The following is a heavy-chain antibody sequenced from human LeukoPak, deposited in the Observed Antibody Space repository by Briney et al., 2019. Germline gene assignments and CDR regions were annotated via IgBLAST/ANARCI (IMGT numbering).Heavy chain of an antibody. CDR3: ARDQLVGYYGSGSYYWFDP. J-gene: IGHJ5*02. V-gene: IGHV3-7*01. CDR2: IKRDGSEK. D-gene: IGHD3-10*01. Sequence: GGSLRLSCAASGFTFSSYWMSWVRQAPGKGLEWVANIKRDGSEKYYVDSVKGRFTISRDNAKNSLYLQMNSLRAEDTAVYYCARDQLVGYYGSGSYYWFDPWGQGTLVTVSS. CDR1: GFTFSSYW.